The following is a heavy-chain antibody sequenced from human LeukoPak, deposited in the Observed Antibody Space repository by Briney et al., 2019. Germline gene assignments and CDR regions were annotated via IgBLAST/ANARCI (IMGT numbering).Heavy chain of an antibody. J-gene: IGHJ4*02. Sequence: RGSLRLSCAASGFTFSNYWMSWVRQAPGKGLEWVANIRQDGAEKYYVGSVMGRFTISRDNAMNSLHLQMNSLRGEDTAVYYCARSLGYCSGGSCFPFDYWGRGDLVTVSS. D-gene: IGHD2-15*01. V-gene: IGHV3-7*04. CDR1: GFTFSNYW. CDR2: IRQDGAEK. CDR3: ARSLGYCSGGSCFPFDY.